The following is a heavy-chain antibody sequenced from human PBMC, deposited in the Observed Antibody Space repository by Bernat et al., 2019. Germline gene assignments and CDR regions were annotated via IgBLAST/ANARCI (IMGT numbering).Heavy chain of an antibody. CDR3: ARSGQDCSSTSCYIDY. J-gene: IGHJ4*02. V-gene: IGHV3-64*01. CDR2: ISSNGGST. CDR1: GFTFSSYA. Sequence: EVQLVESGGGLVQPGGSLRLSCAASGFTFSSYAMHWVHQAPGKGLEYVSAISSNGGSTYYANSVKGRFTISRDNSKNTLYLQMGSMRAEDMAVYYCARSGQDCSSTSCYIDYWGQGILVTVSS. D-gene: IGHD2-2*02.